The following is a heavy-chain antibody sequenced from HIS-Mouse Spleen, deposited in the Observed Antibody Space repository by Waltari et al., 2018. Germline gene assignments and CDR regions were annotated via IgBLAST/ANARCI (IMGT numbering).Heavy chain of an antibody. Sequence: QLQLQESGPGLVKPSETLSLTCTVSGGSISSSSYYWGWIRQPPGKGLEWIGSIYYSGCTDDNPFLKSRVTISVDTSKNQFSRKLSSVTAADTAVYYCAREIPYSSSWYDWYFDLWGRGTLVTVSS. J-gene: IGHJ2*01. CDR3: AREIPYSSSWYDWYFDL. CDR1: GGSISSSSYY. D-gene: IGHD6-13*01. CDR2: IYYSGCT. V-gene: IGHV4-39*07.